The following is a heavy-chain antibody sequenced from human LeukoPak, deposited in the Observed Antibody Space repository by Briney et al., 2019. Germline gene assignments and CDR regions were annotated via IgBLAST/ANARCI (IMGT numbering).Heavy chain of an antibody. J-gene: IGHJ4*02. V-gene: IGHV4-59*01. CDR1: DGSISSYY. CDR2: IYYSGST. Sequence: PSETLSLTCTVSDGSISSYYWSWIRQPPGKGLEWIGYIYYSGSTNYIPSLKSRVTVSVDTSKNQFSLKLSFVTAADTAVYYCARGLGYSYGYYFDYWGQGTLVTVSS. D-gene: IGHD5-18*01. CDR3: ARGLGYSYGYYFDY.